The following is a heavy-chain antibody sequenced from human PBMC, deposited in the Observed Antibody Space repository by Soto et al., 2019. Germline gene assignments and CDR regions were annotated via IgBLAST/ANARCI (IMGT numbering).Heavy chain of an antibody. CDR2: IYYSRST. J-gene: IGHJ4*02. Sequence: QVQLQESGPGLVKPSQTLSLTCTVSGGSISSGGYYWSWIRQHPGKGLEWIGYIYYSRSTYYNPYLKSRVTISIVTSKNPYSLKLSSVTAADTAVYSCARGPTPWGQGTLVTVSS. CDR1: GGSISSGGYY. V-gene: IGHV4-31*03. CDR3: ARGPTP.